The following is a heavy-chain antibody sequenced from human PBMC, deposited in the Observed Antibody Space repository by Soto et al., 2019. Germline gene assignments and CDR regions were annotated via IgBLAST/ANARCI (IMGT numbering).Heavy chain of an antibody. CDR2: ISGSGGST. D-gene: IGHD3-3*01. Sequence: EVQVLESGGGLAQPGGSLRLSCAASGFTFSSYAMSWVRQAPGKGLEWVSAISGSGGSTNYADSVKGRFTISRDNSKNPLYLQMNRLRAEDTAVYYCAKDWYFGSTIFGLMFDYWGQGTLVTVSS. CDR1: GFTFSSYA. J-gene: IGHJ4*02. V-gene: IGHV3-23*01. CDR3: AKDWYFGSTIFGLMFDY.